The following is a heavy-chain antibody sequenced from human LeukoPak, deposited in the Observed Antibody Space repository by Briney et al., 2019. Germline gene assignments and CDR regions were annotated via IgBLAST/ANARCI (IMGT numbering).Heavy chain of an antibody. CDR3: ARRGYSYGYEPADY. CDR1: GFNFSGSA. D-gene: IGHD5-18*01. Sequence: PGGSLRLSCVTSGFNFSGSAMHWVRQASGKGLEWVGRIRGKPSNYATTYTASMKDRFTISRDDSKNTAYLQMNGLKTEDTAVYYCARRGYSYGYEPADYWGQGTLVTVSS. J-gene: IGHJ4*02. CDR2: IRGKPSNYAT. V-gene: IGHV3-73*01.